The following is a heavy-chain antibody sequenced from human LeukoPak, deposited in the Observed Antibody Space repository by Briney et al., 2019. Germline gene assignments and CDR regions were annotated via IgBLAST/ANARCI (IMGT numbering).Heavy chain of an antibody. CDR1: GYTFTTYY. CDR2: INPSSGST. Sequence: GASVKVSCKASGYTFTTYYMHWVRQAPGQGLEWMGIINPSSGSTNYAQKFQGRVTMTRDTSTSTVYVELRSLRSEDTAVYYCARAEDYYGSGSYYFHYWGQGTLVTVSS. D-gene: IGHD3-10*01. V-gene: IGHV1-46*01. CDR3: ARAEDYYGSGSYYFHY. J-gene: IGHJ4*02.